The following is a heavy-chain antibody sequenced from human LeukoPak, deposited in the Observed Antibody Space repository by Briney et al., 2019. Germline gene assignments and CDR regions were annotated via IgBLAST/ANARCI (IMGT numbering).Heavy chain of an antibody. J-gene: IGHJ6*03. Sequence: ASVKVSCKASGYAFTSYGISWVRQAPGQGLEWMGWISAYNGNTNYAQKFQGRVTMTRDTSISTAYMELSRLRSDDTAVYYCARDLIRSGSYYIHYYYYMDVWGKGTTVTVSS. V-gene: IGHV1-18*01. CDR1: GYAFTSYG. CDR2: ISAYNGNT. D-gene: IGHD3-10*01. CDR3: ARDLIRSGSYYIHYYYYMDV.